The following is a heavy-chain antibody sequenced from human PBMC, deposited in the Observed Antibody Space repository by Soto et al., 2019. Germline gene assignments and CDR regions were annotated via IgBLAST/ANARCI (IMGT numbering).Heavy chain of an antibody. CDR1: GGSNSSGGYY. CDR2: IYYSANT. J-gene: IGHJ6*02. V-gene: IGHV4-31*02. CDR3: ARSGGNSYYYGMDV. Sequence: QVQLQESGPGLVKPSQTLSLTCSVSGGSNSSGGYYWSWIRQPPGKGLEWIGYIYYSANTHYNPSLKGRVSISADTSKNQFSLNLSSVTAADTAVYYCARSGGNSYYYGMDVWGQGTTVTVSS. D-gene: IGHD3-10*01.